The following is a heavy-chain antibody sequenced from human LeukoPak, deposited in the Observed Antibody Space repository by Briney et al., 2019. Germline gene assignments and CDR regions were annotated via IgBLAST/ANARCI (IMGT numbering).Heavy chain of an antibody. D-gene: IGHD6-19*01. CDR2: IYHSGST. J-gene: IGHJ6*02. V-gene: IGHV4-4*02. Sequence: SETLSLTCAVSGGSISSSNWWSWVRQPPGKGLEWIGEIYHSGSTNYNPSLKSRVTISVDKSKNQFSLKLSSVTAAETAVYYCARGYSSGWYYYGMDVWGQGTTVTVSS. CDR3: ARGYSSGWYYYGMDV. CDR1: GGSISSSNW.